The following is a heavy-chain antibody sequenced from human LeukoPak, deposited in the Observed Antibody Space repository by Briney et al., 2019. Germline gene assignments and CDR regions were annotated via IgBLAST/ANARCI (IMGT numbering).Heavy chain of an antibody. CDR1: GFTVSSHG. CDR3: AKDRGYSYGYPYFDY. Sequence: AGSLRLSCAASGFTVSSHGMSWVRQAPGKGLEWVSAITGSGGRSYYADSVKGRFTISRDSSKNTLFLQMNSLRAEDTAVYFCAKDRGYSYGYPYFDYWGQGTLVTVSS. J-gene: IGHJ4*02. D-gene: IGHD5-18*01. V-gene: IGHV3-23*01. CDR2: ITGSGGRS.